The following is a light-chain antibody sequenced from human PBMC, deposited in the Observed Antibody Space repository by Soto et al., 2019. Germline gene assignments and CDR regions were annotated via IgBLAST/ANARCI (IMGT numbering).Light chain of an antibody. Sequence: QSVLTQPPSVSAAPGQKVTISCSGSGSNIGGNSVSWYLQLPGTAPTLLIYDDHKRPSGTPHRFCVSRSGTSTTLGITGFQAGDEADYYFGSWDSSLSAYVFGTGSKVTVL. J-gene: IGLJ1*01. CDR3: GSWDSSLSAYV. CDR2: DDH. CDR1: GSNIGGNS. V-gene: IGLV1-51*01.